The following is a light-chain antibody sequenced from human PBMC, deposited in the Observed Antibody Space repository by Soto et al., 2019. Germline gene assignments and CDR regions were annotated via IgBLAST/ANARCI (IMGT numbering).Light chain of an antibody. CDR1: SSDVGAYKY. V-gene: IGLV2-8*01. Sequence: QSVLTRPPSASGSPGQSVTISCTGTSSDVGAYKYVSWYQHHPGKAPRLIIYDVSKRPSGVPDRFSASKSGNTASLTVSGLQAEDEADYYCTSYTTSNNFVLGTGTKLTVL. CDR2: DVS. CDR3: TSYTTSNNFV. J-gene: IGLJ1*01.